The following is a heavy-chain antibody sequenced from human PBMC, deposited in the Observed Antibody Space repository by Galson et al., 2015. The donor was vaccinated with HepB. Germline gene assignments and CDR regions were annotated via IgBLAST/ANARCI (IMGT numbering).Heavy chain of an antibody. CDR1: GFTVSNYH. D-gene: IGHD6-13*01. Sequence: SLRLSCAASGFTVSNYHMTWVRQAPGKGLEWVSVIFKNGRIFHTDSVKGRFSSSGDDSKNTVYLEMNSLRVEDTAVYYCVRDEFDRAGSSWYATSHWGQGTLVTVSS. V-gene: IGHV3-66*03. J-gene: IGHJ4*02. CDR2: IFKNGRI. CDR3: VRDEFDRAGSSWYATSH.